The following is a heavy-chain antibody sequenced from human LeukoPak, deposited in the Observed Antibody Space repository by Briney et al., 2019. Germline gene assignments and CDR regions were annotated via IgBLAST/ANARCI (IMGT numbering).Heavy chain of an antibody. D-gene: IGHD3-22*01. CDR3: AREIYDSSGYYSHHFDY. V-gene: IGHV4-59*12. Sequence: SETLSLTCTVSGGSISSYYWSWIRQPPGKGLEWIGYIYYSGSTYYNPSLKSRVTISVDTSKNQFSLKLSSVTAADTAVYYCAREIYDSSGYYSHHFDYWGQGTLVTVSS. CDR2: IYYSGST. J-gene: IGHJ4*02. CDR1: GGSISSYY.